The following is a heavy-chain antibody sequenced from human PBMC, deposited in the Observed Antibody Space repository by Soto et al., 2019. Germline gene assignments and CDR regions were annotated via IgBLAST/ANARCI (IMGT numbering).Heavy chain of an antibody. J-gene: IGHJ4*02. Sequence: PSETLSLTCAVSGGSISSGGYSWSWIRQPPGKGLEWIGYIYHSGSTYYNPSLKSRVTISVDRSKNQFSLKLSSVTAADTAVYYCARAGGDCSGGSCSHFDYWGQGTLVTVSS. CDR2: IYHSGST. V-gene: IGHV4-30-2*01. D-gene: IGHD2-15*01. CDR3: ARAGGDCSGGSCSHFDY. CDR1: GGSISSGGYS.